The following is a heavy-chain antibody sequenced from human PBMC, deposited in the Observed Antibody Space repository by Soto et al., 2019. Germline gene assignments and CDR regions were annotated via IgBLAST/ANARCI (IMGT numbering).Heavy chain of an antibody. CDR1: RFTLSTSGVG. V-gene: IGHV2-5*02. D-gene: IGHD5-12*01. CDR3: AHVYGGYDNFDY. J-gene: IGHJ4*02. CDR2: IYWDDDK. Sequence: QITLKESGPTLAKPTQTLTMTCTFSRFTLSTSGVGVGWIRQPPGKALEWLALIYWDDDKRYSPSLKSRLTITKDTSKNQVVLTMTNMDPVDTATYYCAHVYGGYDNFDYWGQGTLVTVSS.